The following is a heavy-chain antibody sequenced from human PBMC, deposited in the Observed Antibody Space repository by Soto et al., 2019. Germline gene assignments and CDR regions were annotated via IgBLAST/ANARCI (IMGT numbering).Heavy chain of an antibody. Sequence: GGSLRLSCAASGFTFSNYAMAWVRQAPGKGLEWVSTITYSGGSRDYADSVKGRFTISRDNSKNTLYLQMNSLRAEDTAVYYYAEKGYYDTSGYPIRYFDYWDQGT. CDR1: GFTFSNYA. J-gene: IGHJ4*02. CDR3: AEKGYYDTSGYPIRYFDY. V-gene: IGHV3-23*01. CDR2: ITYSGGSR. D-gene: IGHD3-22*01.